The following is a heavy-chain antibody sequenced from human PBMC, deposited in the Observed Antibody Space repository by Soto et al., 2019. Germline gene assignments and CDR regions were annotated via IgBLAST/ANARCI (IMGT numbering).Heavy chain of an antibody. D-gene: IGHD3-10*01. CDR3: AIVCGQLFGDHGMDV. Sequence: QVQLVQSGAEVKKPGASVKVSCKASGYTFTTYESNWVRQVQGQGLEWMGWMRPSSGNTGYVDQFRGRGTMTSNTSMTTAYMERSSMRSEDTAVYYCAIVCGQLFGDHGMDVWGQGTTVTVSS. J-gene: IGHJ6*02. CDR2: MRPSSGNT. V-gene: IGHV1-8*01. CDR1: GYTFTTYE.